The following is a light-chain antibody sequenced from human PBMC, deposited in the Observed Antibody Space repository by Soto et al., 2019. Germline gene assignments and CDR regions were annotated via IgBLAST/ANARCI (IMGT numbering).Light chain of an antibody. CDR3: QSYDSSLTGVV. CDR2: GNN. V-gene: IGLV1-40*01. Sequence: QSVLTQPPSVSGAPGQRVTISCTGSSSNIGAPNDVHWYQQLPGTAPKLLIFGNNNRPSGVPDRFSGSKSGTSASLAITGLQAEDETDYYCQSYDSSLTGVVFGGGTKLTV. CDR1: SSNIGAPND. J-gene: IGLJ2*01.